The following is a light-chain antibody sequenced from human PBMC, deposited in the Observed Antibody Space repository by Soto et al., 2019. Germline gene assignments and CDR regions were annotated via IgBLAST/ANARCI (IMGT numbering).Light chain of an antibody. CDR1: QSVSSN. CDR3: QQYNNWPRGT. V-gene: IGKV3-15*01. J-gene: IGKJ2*02. CDR2: GAS. Sequence: EIVMTQSPATLSVSPGERATLSCRDSQSVSSNLAWYQQKPGQAPRLLIYGASTRATGIPARFSGSGSGTEFTLTISSLQSEDFAVYYCQQYNNWPRGTFGQGTKLEIK.